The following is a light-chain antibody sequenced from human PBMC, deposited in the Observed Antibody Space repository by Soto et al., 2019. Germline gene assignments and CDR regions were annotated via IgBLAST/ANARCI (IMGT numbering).Light chain of an antibody. V-gene: IGLV2-14*01. CDR1: SSDVGGYNY. Sequence: QSALTQPASVSGSPGQSITISCTGTSSDVGGYNYVSWYQQHPGKAPKLMIYEVSNRPSGVSNRFSGSKSDNTASLTISGQQAEDEADYYCSYYTSSSPRVFGGGTKLTVL. J-gene: IGLJ3*02. CDR2: EVS. CDR3: SYYTSSSPRV.